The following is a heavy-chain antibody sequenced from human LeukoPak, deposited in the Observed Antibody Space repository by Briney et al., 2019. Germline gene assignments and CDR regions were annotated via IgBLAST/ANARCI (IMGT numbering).Heavy chain of an antibody. CDR3: AKGGMTTVTGLDY. D-gene: IGHD4-11*01. J-gene: IGHJ4*02. Sequence: PGGSLRLSCAASGFTFDDYAMHWVRQAPGKGLEWVSGISWNSGSIGYADSVKGRFTISRDNAKNSLYLQMNSLRAEDTVLYYCAKGGMTTVTGLDYWGQGTLVTVSS. CDR1: GFTFDDYA. V-gene: IGHV3-9*01. CDR2: ISWNSGSI.